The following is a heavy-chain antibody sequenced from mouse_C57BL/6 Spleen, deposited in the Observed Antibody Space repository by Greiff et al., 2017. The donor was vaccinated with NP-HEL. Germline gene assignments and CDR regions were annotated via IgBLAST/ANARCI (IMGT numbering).Heavy chain of an antibody. J-gene: IGHJ2*01. Sequence: QVQLQQSGAELVRPGASVTLSCKASGYTFTDYEMHWVKQTPVHGLEWIGAIDPETGGTAYNQKFKGKAILTADKSSSTAYMELRSLTSEDSAVYYCTRWGYGSPFDYWGQGTTLTVSS. CDR2: IDPETGGT. D-gene: IGHD1-1*01. CDR1: GYTFTDYE. V-gene: IGHV1-15*01. CDR3: TRWGYGSPFDY.